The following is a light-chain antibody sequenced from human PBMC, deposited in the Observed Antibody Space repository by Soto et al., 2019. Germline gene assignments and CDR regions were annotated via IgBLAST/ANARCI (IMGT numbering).Light chain of an antibody. V-gene: IGKV1-39*01. CDR1: QSSSSY. CDR2: AAS. CDR3: QQSYSTPMYS. J-gene: IGKJ2*01. Sequence: DIQMTQSPSSLSASVGDRVTITSRASQSSSSYLNWYQQKPGKAPKLLIYAASSLQSGVPTRCSGSGSGTDFTHTISSLQPEDFATYYCQQSYSTPMYSFGQGNKLEIK.